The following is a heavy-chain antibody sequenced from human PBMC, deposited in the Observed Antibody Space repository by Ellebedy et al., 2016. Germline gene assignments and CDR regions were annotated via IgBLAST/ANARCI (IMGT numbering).Heavy chain of an antibody. V-gene: IGHV1-58*01. J-gene: IGHJ6*02. D-gene: IGHD3-22*01. Sequence: SVKVSCXASGFTFTSSAVQWVRQARGQRLEWIGWIVVGSGNTNYAQKFQERVTITRDMSTSTAYMELSSLRSEDTAVYYCAASRYYYDSSGYYHYYYGMDVWGQGTTVTVSS. CDR1: GFTFTSSA. CDR2: IVVGSGNT. CDR3: AASRYYYDSSGYYHYYYGMDV.